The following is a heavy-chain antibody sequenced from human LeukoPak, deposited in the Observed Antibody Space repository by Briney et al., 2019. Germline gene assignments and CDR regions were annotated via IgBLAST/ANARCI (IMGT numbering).Heavy chain of an antibody. CDR3: ARDSNGTAF. V-gene: IGHV3-30*14. D-gene: IGHD2-21*02. J-gene: IGHJ4*02. Sequence: GGSLRLSCVASGCTFNSFAMHWVRQAPGKGLEWVAVISYDGSKRYYADSGKGRFTISRDNSKSTLYLQMNSLRADDTAVYYCARDSNGTAFWGQGTLVTVSS. CDR2: ISYDGSKR. CDR1: GCTFNSFA.